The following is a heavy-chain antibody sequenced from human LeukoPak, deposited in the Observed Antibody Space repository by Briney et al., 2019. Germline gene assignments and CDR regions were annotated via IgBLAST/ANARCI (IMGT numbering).Heavy chain of an antibody. J-gene: IGHJ4*02. CDR1: GFTFDDYG. V-gene: IGHV3-20*04. Sequence: PGGSLRLSCAASGFTFDDYGLSWVRQVPGKGLEWVSGLNWNGASTGYADSVKGRFTISRDNAKNTLYLQMNSLRAEDTAVYYCAKGSYGDLTPRAPFRDYWGQGTLVTVSS. CDR3: AKGSYGDLTPRAPFRDY. CDR2: LNWNGAST. D-gene: IGHD4-17*01.